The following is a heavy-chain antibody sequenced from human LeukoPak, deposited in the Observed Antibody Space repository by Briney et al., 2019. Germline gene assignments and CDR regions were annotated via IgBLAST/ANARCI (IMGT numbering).Heavy chain of an antibody. Sequence: MGWMNPNTGHTGYAQKFQGRVTMTRNTSISTAYMELSSLRSDDTAVYYCARDIRRGSPDRWGQGTLVTVSS. J-gene: IGHJ5*02. D-gene: IGHD5-12*01. CDR2: MNPNTGHT. CDR3: ARDIRRGSPDR. V-gene: IGHV1-8*01.